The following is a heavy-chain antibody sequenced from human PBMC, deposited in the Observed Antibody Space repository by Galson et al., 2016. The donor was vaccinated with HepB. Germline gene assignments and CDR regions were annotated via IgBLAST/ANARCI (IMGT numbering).Heavy chain of an antibody. CDR1: GFTFSSYN. Sequence: SLRLSCAASGFTFSSYNMNWVRQAPGKGLEWVSSISGSNGFIYYADSVKGRFTISRDNAKNSLHLQMNSLRADDTAVYFCARDLDGRYYYSNHVMDVWGQGTTVTVSS. CDR3: ARDLDGRYYYSNHVMDV. CDR2: ISGSNGFI. J-gene: IGHJ6*02. D-gene: IGHD2-15*01. V-gene: IGHV3-21*01.